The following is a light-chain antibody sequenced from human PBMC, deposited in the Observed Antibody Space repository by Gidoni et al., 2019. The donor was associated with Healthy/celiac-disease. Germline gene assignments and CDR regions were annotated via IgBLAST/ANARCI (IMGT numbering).Light chain of an antibody. CDR1: QDISIY. CDR2: DAS. Sequence: MQLTSSPSSLSASVGDRVTITCQASQDISIYLNWYQQKPGKAPKLLIYDASNLETGVPSRFSGSGSGPEFTFNISLLQPEGIATYYCQQYDNLPVTFGQGTKLEIK. J-gene: IGKJ2*01. V-gene: IGKV1-33*01. CDR3: QQYDNLPVT.